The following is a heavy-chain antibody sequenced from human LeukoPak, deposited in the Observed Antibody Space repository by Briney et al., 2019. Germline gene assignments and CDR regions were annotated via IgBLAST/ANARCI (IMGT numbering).Heavy chain of an antibody. V-gene: IGHV4-59*01. CDR3: ARGLVGATYYYYYMDV. CDR1: GGSISSYY. D-gene: IGHD1-26*01. Sequence: PSETLPLTCTVSGGSISSYYWSWIRQPPGKGLEWIGDIYCSGSTNYNPSLKSRVTISVDTSKNQFSLKLSSVTAADTAVYYCARGLVGATYYYYYMDVWGKGTTVTVSS. CDR2: IYCSGST. J-gene: IGHJ6*03.